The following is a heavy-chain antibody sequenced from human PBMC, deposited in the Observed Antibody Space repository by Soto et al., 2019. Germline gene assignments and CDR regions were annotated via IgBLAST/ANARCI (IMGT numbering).Heavy chain of an antibody. CDR1: GGSISSSSYY. D-gene: IGHD6-19*01. CDR2: IYYSGST. Sequence: PSETLSLTCTVSGGSISSSSYYWGWIRQPPGKGLEWIGSIYYSGSTYYNPSLKSRVTISVDTSKNQFSLKLSSVTAADTAVYYCARHERAVAAGGATYWGQGTLVTVSS. J-gene: IGHJ4*02. CDR3: ARHERAVAAGGATY. V-gene: IGHV4-39*01.